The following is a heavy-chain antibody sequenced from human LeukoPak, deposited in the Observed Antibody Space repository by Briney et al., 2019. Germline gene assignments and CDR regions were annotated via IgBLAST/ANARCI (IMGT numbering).Heavy chain of an antibody. CDR3: ARDRTRYCSSTSCYFDY. V-gene: IGHV3-30*04. J-gene: IGHJ4*02. D-gene: IGHD2-2*01. CDR1: GFTFSSYA. CDR2: ISYDGSNK. Sequence: GGSLRLSCAASGFTFSSYAMHWVRQAPGKGLEWVAVISYDGSNKYYADSVKGRFTISRDNSKNTLYLQMNSLRAEDTAVYYCARDRTRYCSSTSCYFDYWGQGTLVTVSS.